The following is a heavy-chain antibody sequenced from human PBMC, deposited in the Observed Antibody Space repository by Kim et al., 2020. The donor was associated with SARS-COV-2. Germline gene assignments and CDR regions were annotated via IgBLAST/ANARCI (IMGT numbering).Heavy chain of an antibody. J-gene: IGHJ5*02. V-gene: IGHV4-4*02. CDR1: GASISSNKW. CDR3: AGGGLS. Sequence: SETLSLTCVVSGASISSNKWWSWVRQPPGKGLGWIGEIYHTGSTNYNPSLKSRVTISVDKSKNQFSLNLNSVAAADTAVYYCAGGGLSWGQGILVTVSS. CDR2: IYHTGST.